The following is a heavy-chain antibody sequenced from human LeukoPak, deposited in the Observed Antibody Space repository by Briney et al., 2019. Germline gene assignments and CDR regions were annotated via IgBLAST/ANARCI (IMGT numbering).Heavy chain of an antibody. D-gene: IGHD6-13*01. CDR1: GFTFSSYS. J-gene: IGHJ4*02. CDR2: ISSSSSYI. V-gene: IGHV3-21*01. CDR3: ARVAAAGTEYFDY. Sequence: GGSLRLSCASSGFTFSSYSMNWVRQAPGKGLEGVSSISSSSSYIYYAGSVKGRFTISRDNAKISPYLQMNSLRAEDTAVYYCARVAAAGTEYFDYWGQGTLVTVSS.